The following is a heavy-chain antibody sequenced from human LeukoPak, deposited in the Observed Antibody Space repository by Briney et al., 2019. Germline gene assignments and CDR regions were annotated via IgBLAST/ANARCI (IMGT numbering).Heavy chain of an antibody. CDR3: ARGGRYLSFFDY. CDR1: GGTFSSYA. Sequence: ASVKVSCKASGGTFSSYAISWVRQAPGQRLEWMGWINAGDGNTKYSQKFQGRVTITRDTSASTAYMELSSLRSEDTAVYYCARGGRYLSFFDYWGQGTLVTVSS. CDR2: INAGDGNT. J-gene: IGHJ4*02. D-gene: IGHD1-14*01. V-gene: IGHV1-3*01.